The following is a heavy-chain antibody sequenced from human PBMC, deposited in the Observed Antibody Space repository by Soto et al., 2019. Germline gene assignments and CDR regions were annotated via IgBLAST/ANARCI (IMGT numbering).Heavy chain of an antibody. CDR2: MNPNSGNT. V-gene: IGHV1-8*01. J-gene: IGHJ2*01. Sequence: QVPLVQSGAEVKKPGASVKVSCKASGYTFTSYDINWVRQATGQGLEWMGWMNPNSGNTGYAQKFQGRVTMTRNTSISTAYMELSSLRSEDTAVYYCARGLVVAATIGEYWYFDLWGRGTLVTVSS. CDR3: ARGLVVAATIGEYWYFDL. CDR1: GYTFTSYD. D-gene: IGHD2-15*01.